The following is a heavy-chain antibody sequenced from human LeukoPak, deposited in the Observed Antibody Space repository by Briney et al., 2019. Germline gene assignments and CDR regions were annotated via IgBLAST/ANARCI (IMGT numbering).Heavy chain of an antibody. V-gene: IGHV3-7*05. J-gene: IGHJ4*02. CDR2: IKQDGSEK. CDR3: ARGIAVGYYFEH. Sequence: GGSLRLSCAASGFTFSGYWMSWVRQAPGKGLEWVANIKQDGSEKYYVDSVKGRFTISRDNAKNSLYLQMNSLRAEDTAVYYCARGIAVGYYFEHWGQGTLVTVSS. D-gene: IGHD6-19*01. CDR1: GFTFSGYW.